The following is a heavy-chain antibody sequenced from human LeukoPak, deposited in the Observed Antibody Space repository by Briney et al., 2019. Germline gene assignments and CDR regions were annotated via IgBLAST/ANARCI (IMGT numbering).Heavy chain of an antibody. CDR2: IYYSGST. Sequence: SETLSLTCTVSGGSISSYYWSWIRQPPGKGLEWIGYIYYSGSTNYNPSLKSRVTISVDTSKNQFSLKLSSVTAADTAVYYCARGPAVGSNWFDPWGQGALVTVSS. CDR1: GGSISSYY. CDR3: ARGPAVGSNWFDP. D-gene: IGHD3-16*01. J-gene: IGHJ5*02. V-gene: IGHV4-59*01.